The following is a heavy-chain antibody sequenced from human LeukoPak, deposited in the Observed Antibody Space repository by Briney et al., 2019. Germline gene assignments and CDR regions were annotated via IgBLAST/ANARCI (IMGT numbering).Heavy chain of an antibody. D-gene: IGHD3-22*01. CDR2: IIPIFGTA. V-gene: IGHV1-69*13. J-gene: IGHJ4*02. Sequence: SVKVSCKASGGTFSSYAISWVRQAPGQGLEWMGGIIPIFGTANYAQKFQGRVTITAGESTSTAYMELSSLRSEDTAVYYCARDPRTYYYDSSGYFDYWGQGTLVTVSS. CDR3: ARDPRTYYYDSSGYFDY. CDR1: GGTFSSYA.